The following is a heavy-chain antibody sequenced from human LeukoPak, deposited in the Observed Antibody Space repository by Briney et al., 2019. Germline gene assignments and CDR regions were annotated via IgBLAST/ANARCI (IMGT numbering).Heavy chain of an antibody. CDR1: GGTFSSYA. V-gene: IGHV1-69*04. D-gene: IGHD1-1*01. CDR3: ARGARTGIYYYYYYMDV. Sequence: ASVKVSCKASGGTFSSYAISWVRQAPGQGLEWMGRIIPILGIANYAQKFQGRVTITADESTSTAYMELSSLRSEDTAVYYCARGARTGIYYYYYYMDVWGKGTTVTVSS. J-gene: IGHJ6*03. CDR2: IIPILGIA.